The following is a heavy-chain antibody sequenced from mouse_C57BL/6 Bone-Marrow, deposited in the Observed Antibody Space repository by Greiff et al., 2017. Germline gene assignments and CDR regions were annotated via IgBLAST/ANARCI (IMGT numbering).Heavy chain of an antibody. CDR1: GFTFSNYW. J-gene: IGHJ3*01. CDR3: TEAPYYRTRAWFAY. Sequence: EVKLEESGGGLVQPGGSMKLSCVASGFTFSNYWMNWVRQSPEKGLEWVAQIRLKSDNYATHYAESVKGRFTISRDDSKSSVYLQMNNLRAEDTGIYYCTEAPYYRTRAWFAYWGQGTLVTVSA. V-gene: IGHV6-3*01. D-gene: IGHD2-12*01. CDR2: IRLKSDNYAT.